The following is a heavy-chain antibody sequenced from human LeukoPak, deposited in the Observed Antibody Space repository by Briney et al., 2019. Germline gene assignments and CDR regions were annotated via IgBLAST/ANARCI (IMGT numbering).Heavy chain of an antibody. J-gene: IGHJ4*02. CDR1: GYTFTSYY. D-gene: IGHD4-11*01. CDR3: ARESFYSNYPYYYFDY. CDR2: INPSGGST. V-gene: IGHV1-46*01. Sequence: GASVKVSCKASGYTFTSYYMHWVRQAPGQGLEWMGIINPSGGSTSYAQKLQGRVTMTTDTSTSTAYMELRSLRSDDTAVYYCARESFYSNYPYYYFDYWGQGTLVTVSS.